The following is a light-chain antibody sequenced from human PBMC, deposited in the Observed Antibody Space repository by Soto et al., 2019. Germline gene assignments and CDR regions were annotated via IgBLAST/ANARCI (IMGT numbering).Light chain of an antibody. V-gene: IGKV3-20*01. J-gene: IGKJ1*01. CDR2: GAS. CDR1: QSVSSSY. Sequence: EIVLTQSPGTLSLSPGERATLSCRASQSVSSSYLAWYQQKPGQAPRLLIYGASSRATGIPDRFSGSGSGTDFTLTISSLEPEDFGVYYCQQYNDWPTTFGQGTKVDIK. CDR3: QQYNDWPTT.